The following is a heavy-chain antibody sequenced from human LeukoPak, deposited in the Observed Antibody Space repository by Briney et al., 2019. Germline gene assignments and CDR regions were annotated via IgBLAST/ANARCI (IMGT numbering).Heavy chain of an antibody. V-gene: IGHV3-66*02. D-gene: IGHD3-3*01. CDR2: IYSGGST. Sequence: GGSLRLSCAASGFTVSSNYMSWVRQAPGKGLEWVSVIYSGGSTYYADSVKGRFTISRDNYKNTLYLQMNSLRAEDTAVYYCASQTAVLRFLEWLSPYGMDVWGQGTTVTVSS. J-gene: IGHJ6*02. CDR3: ASQTAVLRFLEWLSPYGMDV. CDR1: GFTVSSNY.